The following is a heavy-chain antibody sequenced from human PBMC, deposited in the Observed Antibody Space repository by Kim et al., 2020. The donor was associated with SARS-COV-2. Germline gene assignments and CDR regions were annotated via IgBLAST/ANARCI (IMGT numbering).Heavy chain of an antibody. CDR3: ARDPYCSSTSCPKGEACDI. D-gene: IGHD2-2*01. V-gene: IGHV3-30-3*01. CDR2: ISYDGSNK. Sequence: GGSLRLSCATSGFTFSSYAMHWVRQAPGKGLEWVAVISYDGSNKYYADSVKGRFTISRDNSKNTLYLQMNSLRAEDTAVYYCARDPYCSSTSCPKGEACDIWRQETMVTVSS. J-gene: IGHJ3*02. CDR1: GFTFSSYA.